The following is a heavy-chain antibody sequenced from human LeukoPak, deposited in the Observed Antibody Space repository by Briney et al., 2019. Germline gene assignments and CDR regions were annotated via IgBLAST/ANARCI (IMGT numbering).Heavy chain of an antibody. Sequence: PSETLSLTCAVYGGSFSGYYWSWIRQPPGKGLEWIGEINHSGSTNYNPSLKSRVTISVDTSKNQFSLKLSSVTAAGTAVYYCARRLRYFDWPTIDYWGQGTLVTVSS. V-gene: IGHV4-34*01. CDR2: INHSGST. CDR3: ARRLRYFDWPTIDY. D-gene: IGHD3-9*01. J-gene: IGHJ4*02. CDR1: GGSFSGYY.